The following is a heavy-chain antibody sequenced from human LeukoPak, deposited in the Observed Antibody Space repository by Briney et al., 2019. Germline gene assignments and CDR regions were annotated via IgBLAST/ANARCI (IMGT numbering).Heavy chain of an antibody. CDR3: ASPYYYDSSGYYPFDY. CDR1: GYTFTSYG. CDR2: ISAYNGNT. J-gene: IGHJ4*02. V-gene: IGHV1-18*01. Sequence: ASVKVSCKASGYTFTSYGISWVRQAPGQGLEWMGWISAYNGNTNYAQKLQGRVTMTRDTSISTAYMELSRLRSDDTAVYYCASPYYYDSSGYYPFDYWGQGTLVTVSS. D-gene: IGHD3-22*01.